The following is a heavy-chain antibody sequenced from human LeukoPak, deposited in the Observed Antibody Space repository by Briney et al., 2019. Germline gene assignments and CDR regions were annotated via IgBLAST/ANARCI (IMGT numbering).Heavy chain of an antibody. J-gene: IGHJ6*02. D-gene: IGHD2-2*01. V-gene: IGHV3-23*01. CDR3: AKEMYQLLYGMDV. CDR2: ISGSAAST. CDR1: GFTFSSYA. Sequence: PGGSLRLSCAASGFTFSSYAMSWVRQAPGKGLEWVSAISGSAASTYYADSVKGRFTISRDNSKNTQYLQMNSLRAEDTAVYYCAKEMYQLLYGMDVWGQGTTVTVSS.